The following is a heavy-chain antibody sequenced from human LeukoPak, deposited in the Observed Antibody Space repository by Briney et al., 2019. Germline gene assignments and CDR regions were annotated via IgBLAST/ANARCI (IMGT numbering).Heavy chain of an antibody. D-gene: IGHD7-27*01. CDR2: ISISGGST. CDR3: ARVANWGLDAFDI. V-gene: IGHV3-23*01. CDR1: GFTFSSYA. J-gene: IGHJ3*02. Sequence: GGSLRLSCAASGFTFSSYAMSWVRQAPGKGLEWVSGISISGGSTYYTDSVKGRFTISRDNSKNTLYLQMNSLRAEDTAVYYCARVANWGLDAFDIWGQGTMVTVSS.